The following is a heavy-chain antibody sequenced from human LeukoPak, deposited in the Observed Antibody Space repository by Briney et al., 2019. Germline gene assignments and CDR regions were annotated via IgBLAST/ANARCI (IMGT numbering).Heavy chain of an antibody. D-gene: IGHD3-22*01. Sequence: SETLSLTCAVYGGSFSGYYWSWIRQPPGKGLEWIGEINHSGSSNYNPSLMSRVTISVDTSKNQFSLKLSSVTAADTAVYYCARQRHITMIVVVIDNWFDPWGQGTLVTVSS. J-gene: IGHJ5*02. CDR1: GGSFSGYY. CDR3: ARQRHITMIVVVIDNWFDP. V-gene: IGHV4-34*01. CDR2: INHSGSS.